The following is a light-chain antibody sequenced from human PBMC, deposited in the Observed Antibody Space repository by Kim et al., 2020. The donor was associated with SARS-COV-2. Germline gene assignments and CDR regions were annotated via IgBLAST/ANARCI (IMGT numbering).Light chain of an antibody. CDR1: ESVTTD. CDR2: DAS. J-gene: IGKJ2*01. Sequence: SVSPGERVTLFCRASESVTTDLAWHQQTPGQAPRVLIYDASTRATGLPARFSGSGSGTEFTLTISSLQSEDFAVYYCQQSNKWPYTFGQGTKLEI. CDR3: QQSNKWPYT. V-gene: IGKV3-15*01.